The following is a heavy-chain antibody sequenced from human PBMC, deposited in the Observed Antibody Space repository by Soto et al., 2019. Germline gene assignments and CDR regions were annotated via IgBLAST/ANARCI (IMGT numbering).Heavy chain of an antibody. CDR1: GFVYDDYA. D-gene: IGHD3-3*01. CDR2: ITWNSGTR. J-gene: IGHJ4*02. V-gene: IGHV3-9*01. CDR3: AKDSGPSGMDFCSGSSTYYFDS. Sequence: EVQLVESGGGLVQPGRSLRLSCEASGFVYDDYAMHWVRQAPGKGLEWVSSITWNSGTRAYADSVKGRFTISRDNAKNSLSLQMSSLRPVDTALSYCAKDSGPSGMDFCSGSSTYYFDSWGQGTLVTVSS.